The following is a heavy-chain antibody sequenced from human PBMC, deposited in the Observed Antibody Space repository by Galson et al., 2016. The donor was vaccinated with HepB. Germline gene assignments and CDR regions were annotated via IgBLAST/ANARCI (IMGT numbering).Heavy chain of an antibody. V-gene: IGHV3-23*01. D-gene: IGHD5-18*01. CDR1: GFTAHSYA. CDR3: AKDSRLKPSYHQH. Sequence: SLRLSCAASGFTAHSYAMTWVRLTPGKGLEWVSTISGGGSTTHYADSVRGRFSITRDNSKNTLFLQMSSLRVEDTAVYFCAKDSRLKPSYHQHWGQGTLVTVSS. CDR2: ISGGGSTT. J-gene: IGHJ4*02.